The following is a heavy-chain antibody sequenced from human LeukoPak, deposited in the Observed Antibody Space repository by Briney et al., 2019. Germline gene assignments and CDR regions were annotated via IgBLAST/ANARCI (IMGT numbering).Heavy chain of an antibody. CDR2: ISGSGSGGST. D-gene: IGHD2-15*01. CDR1: GFTFSNYA. J-gene: IGHJ4*02. CDR3: ARHRGPSLHSGGYFDY. V-gene: IGHV3-23*01. Sequence: GGSLRLSCAASGFTFSNYAISWVRQAPGKGLEWVSVISGSGSGGSTYYADSVKGRFTISRDNSKNTLYLQMNSLRTEDTAVYYCARHRGPSLHSGGYFDYWGQGTLVTVSS.